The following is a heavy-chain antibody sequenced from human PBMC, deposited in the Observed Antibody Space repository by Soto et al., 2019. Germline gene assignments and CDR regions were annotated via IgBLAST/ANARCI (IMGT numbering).Heavy chain of an antibody. J-gene: IGHJ5*02. Sequence: SVKVSCKASGGTFSSYSISWVRQAPGQGLEWMGGIIPIFGTANYAQKFQGRVTITADESTSTAYMELSSLRSEDTAVYYCANGGYSSSWYKNWFDPWGQGTLVTVSS. CDR1: GGTFSSYS. CDR3: ANGGYSSSWYKNWFDP. D-gene: IGHD6-13*01. CDR2: IIPIFGTA. V-gene: IGHV1-69*13.